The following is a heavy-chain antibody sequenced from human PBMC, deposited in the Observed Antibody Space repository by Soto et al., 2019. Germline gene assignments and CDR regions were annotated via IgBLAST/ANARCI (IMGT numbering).Heavy chain of an antibody. D-gene: IGHD2-2*01. CDR3: AVIGYCSSTSCYDEDYYYYGMDV. Sequence: QVQLQESGPGLVKPSQTLSLTCTVSGGSISSGGYYWSWIRQHPGKGLEWIGYIYYSGSTYYNPSHKSRVTISVDTSKNQFSLKLSSVTAADTAVYYCAVIGYCSSTSCYDEDYYYYGMDVWGQGTTVTVSS. CDR1: GGSISSGGYY. J-gene: IGHJ6*02. V-gene: IGHV4-31*03. CDR2: IYYSGST.